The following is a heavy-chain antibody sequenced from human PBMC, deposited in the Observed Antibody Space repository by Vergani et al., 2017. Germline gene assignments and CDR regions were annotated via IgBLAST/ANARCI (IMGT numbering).Heavy chain of an antibody. J-gene: IGHJ6*03. Sequence: QVQLVESGGGVVQPGGSLTLSCAASGFRFSSHGMYGVRQAPGKGLEWVAVIWYDGSNKYYADSVKGRFTISGDNSQNTVNLQMNSLIVDDTAVYYCAKDLGVCDSIRWSYYVDVWGKGTPVTVTS. V-gene: IGHV3-33*06. D-gene: IGHD3-16*01. CDR2: IWYDGSNK. CDR1: GFRFSSHG. CDR3: AKDLGVCDSIRWSYYVDV.